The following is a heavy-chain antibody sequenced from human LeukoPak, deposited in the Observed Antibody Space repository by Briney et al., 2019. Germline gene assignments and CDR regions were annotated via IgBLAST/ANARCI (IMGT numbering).Heavy chain of an antibody. J-gene: IGHJ4*02. CDR2: ISGTGAFT. V-gene: IGHV3-23*01. CDR1: GFTFTKYA. CDR3: AGAPTGTSRFDY. D-gene: IGHD3-10*01. Sequence: GGSLRLSCAASGFTFTKYAMTWVRQAPGEGLEWVSTISGTGAFTFYADSVKGRFTFSRDNSKNTLYLQMNSLRADDTAMYYCAGAPTGTSRFDYWGQGTLVTVSS.